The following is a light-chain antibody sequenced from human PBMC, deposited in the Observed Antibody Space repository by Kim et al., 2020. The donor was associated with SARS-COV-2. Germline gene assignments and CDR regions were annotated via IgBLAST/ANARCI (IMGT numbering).Light chain of an antibody. J-gene: IGKJ2*01. V-gene: IGKV1-8*01. Sequence: SASTGDRVNLTWRASQGISSYVAWYQQKPGKAPKLLIYAASTLQTGVPSRFSGSGSGTDFTLTISCLQSEDFATYYCQQYYNYPRTFGQGTKLEI. CDR2: AAS. CDR3: QQYYNYPRT. CDR1: QGISSY.